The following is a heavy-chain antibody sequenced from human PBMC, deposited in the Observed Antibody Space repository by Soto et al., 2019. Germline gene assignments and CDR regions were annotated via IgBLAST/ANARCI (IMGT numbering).Heavy chain of an antibody. CDR3: ARPDYYNTGSGAFDL. Sequence: ASVKVSCKACGCTFNSHGISWVRQAPGQRLEWMGWISVYDGQTNYAQNFQGRVTMTTDTFTSTAYMELTGLTSGDTAVYYCARPDYYNTGSGAFDLWGQGTMVTVSS. V-gene: IGHV1-18*01. J-gene: IGHJ3*01. CDR1: GCTFNSHG. D-gene: IGHD3-22*01. CDR2: ISVYDGQT.